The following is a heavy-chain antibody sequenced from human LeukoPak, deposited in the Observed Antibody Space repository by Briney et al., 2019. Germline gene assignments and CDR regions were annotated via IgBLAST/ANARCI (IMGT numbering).Heavy chain of an antibody. CDR3: ARVNNLASLSFDP. CDR2: IYHSGST. D-gene: IGHD1/OR15-1a*01. J-gene: IGHJ5*02. CDR1: GGSISSSSYY. Sequence: SSETLSLTCTVSGGSISSSSYYWGWIRQPPGKGLEWIGEIYHSGSTNYNPSLKSRVTISVDKSKNQFSLKLSSVTAADTAVYYCARVNNLASLSFDPWGQGTLVTVSS. V-gene: IGHV4-39*07.